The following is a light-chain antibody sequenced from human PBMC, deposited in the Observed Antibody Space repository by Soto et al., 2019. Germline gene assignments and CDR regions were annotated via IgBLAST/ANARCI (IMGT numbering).Light chain of an antibody. CDR1: SSNIGSNY. CDR2: RDD. Sequence: QSVLTQPPSASATPGQRITISCFGSSSNIGSNYGYWYQQLPGTAPKLLISRDDERPSGVPDRFSGSKSGTSASLAISGVRSEDEADYFCAAWDASLRAPVFGGGTKLTVL. V-gene: IGLV1-47*01. J-gene: IGLJ2*01. CDR3: AAWDASLRAPV.